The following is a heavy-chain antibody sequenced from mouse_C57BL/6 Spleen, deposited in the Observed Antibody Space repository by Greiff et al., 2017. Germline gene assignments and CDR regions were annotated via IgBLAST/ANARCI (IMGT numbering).Heavy chain of an antibody. CDR2: INPNNGGT. J-gene: IGHJ2*01. CDR1: GYTFTDYY. V-gene: IGHV1-26*01. Sequence: EVQLQQSGPELVKPGASVKISCKASGYTFTDYYMNWVKQSHGKSLEWIGDINPNNGGTSYNQKFKGKATLTVDKSSSTAYMELRSLTSEDSAVXYCAKGYEGDWGKGTTLTVSS. D-gene: IGHD2-3*01. CDR3: AKGYEGD.